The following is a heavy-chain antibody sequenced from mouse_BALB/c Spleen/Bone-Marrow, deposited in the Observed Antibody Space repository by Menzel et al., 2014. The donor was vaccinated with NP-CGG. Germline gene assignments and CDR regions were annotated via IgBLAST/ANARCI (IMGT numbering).Heavy chain of an antibody. CDR3: GRLGYYGVFAY. V-gene: IGHV4-1*02. CDR1: GFDFSGFW. CDR2: INPDSSTI. D-gene: IGHD2-3*01. J-gene: IGHJ3*01. Sequence: VQLQQSGGGLVQPGGSLKLSCAASGFDFSGFWMGWVRQAPGKGLEWIGEINPDSSTINYTPSLKDRFIISRDNAKNTLYLQMSKVRSEDTALYYCGRLGYYGVFAYWGQGTLGTVSA.